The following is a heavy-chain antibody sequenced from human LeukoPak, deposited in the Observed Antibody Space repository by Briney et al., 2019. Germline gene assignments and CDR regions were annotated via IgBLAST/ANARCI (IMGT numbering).Heavy chain of an antibody. CDR2: INHVGSEE. Sequence: GGSLRLSCAASGFTFGTYYMSWVRQAPGKGLEWVANINHVGSEENYVGSVKGRFTISRDNAKNSLFLQMDSLRVEDTAVYYCARDIGHLDCWGQGALVTVSS. J-gene: IGHJ4*02. D-gene: IGHD1-26*01. CDR1: GFTFGTYY. CDR3: ARDIGHLDC. V-gene: IGHV3-7*01.